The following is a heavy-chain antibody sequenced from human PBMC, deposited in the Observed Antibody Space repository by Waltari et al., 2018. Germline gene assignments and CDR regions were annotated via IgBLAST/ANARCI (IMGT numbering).Heavy chain of an antibody. D-gene: IGHD4-17*01. V-gene: IGHV4-59*01. CDR3: ARSYSGDSPDY. Sequence: QVQLQESGPGLVQPSETLSLTCTVSGGSISTYSWAWIRQPPGKGLECIGYISYTGSANYNPSLKSRVTISVDRSKNQFSLKLSSVTAADTAVYYCARSYSGDSPDYWGQGALVTVSS. CDR1: GGSISTYS. CDR2: ISYTGSA. J-gene: IGHJ4*02.